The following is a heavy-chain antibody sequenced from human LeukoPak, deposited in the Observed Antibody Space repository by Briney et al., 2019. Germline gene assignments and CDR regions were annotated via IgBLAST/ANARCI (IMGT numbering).Heavy chain of an antibody. V-gene: IGHV4-39*01. D-gene: IGHD6-13*01. CDR2: IYYSGST. Sequence: SETLSLTCTVSGASISTSAYYWGWIRQPPGKGLDWIGNIYYSGSTYYNPSLKSRVTISVDSSKNQFSLRLSSVTTADTAVYYCARVTGYMTEGYFDYWGQGTLITVSS. CDR1: GASISTSAYY. J-gene: IGHJ4*02. CDR3: ARVTGYMTEGYFDY.